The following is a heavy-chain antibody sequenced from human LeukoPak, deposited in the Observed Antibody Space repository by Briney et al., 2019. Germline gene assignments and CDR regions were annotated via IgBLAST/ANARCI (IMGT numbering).Heavy chain of an antibody. CDR1: GFTFSSYA. Sequence: PGGSLRLSCAASGFTFSSYAMSWVRQAPGKGLEWVSDITSSGDSTYYADSVKGRSTISRDNPKNTLYLQMNSLRAEDTAIYYCVKEYFGFAFDCWGQGTVVTVSS. CDR3: VKEYFGFAFDC. CDR2: ITSSGDST. D-gene: IGHD3-9*01. J-gene: IGHJ4*02. V-gene: IGHV3-23*01.